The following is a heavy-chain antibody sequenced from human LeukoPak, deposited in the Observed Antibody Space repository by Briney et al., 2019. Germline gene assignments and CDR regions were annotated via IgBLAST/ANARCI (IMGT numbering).Heavy chain of an antibody. Sequence: GGSLRLSCAASGFTFSSYGMHWVRQAPGKGLEWVAAIWYDGSNKYYADSVKGRFTISRDNSKNTLYLQMNSLRAEDTAVYYCAKEPHYYDSSGNTYFDYWGQGTLVTVSS. J-gene: IGHJ4*02. V-gene: IGHV3-33*06. CDR2: IWYDGSNK. CDR1: GFTFSSYG. CDR3: AKEPHYYDSSGNTYFDY. D-gene: IGHD3-22*01.